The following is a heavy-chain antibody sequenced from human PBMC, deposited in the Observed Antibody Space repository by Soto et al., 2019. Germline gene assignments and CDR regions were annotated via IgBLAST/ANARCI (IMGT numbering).Heavy chain of an antibody. CDR2: ISYDGSNK. CDR1: GFTFSSYG. D-gene: IGHD3-10*01. Sequence: QVQLVESGGGVVQPGRSLRLSCAAPGFTFSSYGMHWVRQAPGKGLEWVAVISYDGSNKYYADSVKGRFTISRDNSKNTLYLQMNSLRAEDTAVYYCAILGEQDVWGQGTTVTVSS. V-gene: IGHV3-30*03. J-gene: IGHJ6*02. CDR3: AILGEQDV.